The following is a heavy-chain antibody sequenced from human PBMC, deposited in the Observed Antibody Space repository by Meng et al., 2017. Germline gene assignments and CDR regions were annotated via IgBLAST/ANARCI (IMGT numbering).Heavy chain of an antibody. J-gene: IGHJ2*01. CDR2: INRSGST. CDR3: AREIAVAAHYYWYFDL. Sequence: QVHLQQWGAGLLKPSETLSLTGAVYGGSFSGYYWSWIRQPPGKGLEWIGEINRSGSTNYNPSLKSRVTISVDTSKNQFSLKLNSVTAADTAVYYCAREIAVAAHYYWYFDLWGRGTLVTVSS. D-gene: IGHD6-19*01. CDR1: GGSFSGYY. V-gene: IGHV4-34*02.